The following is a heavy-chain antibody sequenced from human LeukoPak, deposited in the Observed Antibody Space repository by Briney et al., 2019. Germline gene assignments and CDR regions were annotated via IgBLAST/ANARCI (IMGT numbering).Heavy chain of an antibody. D-gene: IGHD5-18*01. CDR3: TTVGYSYGPGLDY. J-gene: IGHJ4*02. CDR2: IKSKTDGGTT. CDR1: GFTFSNAW. V-gene: IGHV3-15*01. Sequence: GGSLRLSCAASGFTFSNAWMSWVRQAPGKGLEWVGRIKSKTDGGTTDYAAPVKGRFTISRDDSKDTLYLQMNSLQTENTAVYYCTTVGYSYGPGLDYWGQGTLVTVSS.